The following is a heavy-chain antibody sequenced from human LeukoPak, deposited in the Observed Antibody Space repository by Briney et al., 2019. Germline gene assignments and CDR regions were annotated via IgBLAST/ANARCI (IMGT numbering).Heavy chain of an antibody. V-gene: IGHV4-4*07. J-gene: IGHJ4*02. Sequence: SETLSHTCTVSGGSISSYYWSWIRQPAGKGLEWIGRIYTSGSTNYNPSLKSRVTMSVDTSKNQFSLKLSSVTAADTAVYYCARVGTYYYDSSGYYYFDYWGQGTLVTVSS. CDR1: GGSISSYY. D-gene: IGHD3-22*01. CDR2: IYTSGST. CDR3: ARVGTYYYDSSGYYYFDY.